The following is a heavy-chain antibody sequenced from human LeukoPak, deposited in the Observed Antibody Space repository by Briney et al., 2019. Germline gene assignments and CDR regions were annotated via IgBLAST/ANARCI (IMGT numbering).Heavy chain of an antibody. CDR2: IYWDDDK. D-gene: IGHD6-13*01. CDR3: ALSPDIAAAGIMSWFDP. V-gene: IGHV2-5*02. CDR1: GCSLPPSGRG. J-gene: IGHJ5*02. Sequence: GPTLVKPTQTLTVTCTFSGCSLPPSGRGLGWNRQPPGKALESLAVIYWDDDKCYSPSLKSRLTITKDTSKNQVVLTMTNMDPVDTATYYCALSPDIAAAGIMSWFDPWGQGTLVTVSS.